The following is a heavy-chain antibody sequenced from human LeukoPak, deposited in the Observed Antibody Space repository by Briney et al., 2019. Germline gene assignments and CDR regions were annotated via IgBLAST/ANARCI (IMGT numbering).Heavy chain of an antibody. CDR3: ARHQGGWEGLYYYYGMDV. CDR2: IIPIFGTA. J-gene: IGHJ6*02. Sequence: ASVKVSCKASGGTFSSYAISWVRQAPGQGLEWMGGIIPIFGTANYAQKFQGRVTITADESTSTAYMELSSLRSEDTAVYYCARHQGGWEGLYYYYGMDVWGQGTTVTVSS. D-gene: IGHD1-26*01. CDR1: GGTFSSYA. V-gene: IGHV1-69*13.